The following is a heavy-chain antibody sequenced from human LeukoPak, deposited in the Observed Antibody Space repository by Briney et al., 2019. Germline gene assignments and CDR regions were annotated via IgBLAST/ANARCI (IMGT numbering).Heavy chain of an antibody. CDR2: IKPDNGET. V-gene: IGHV1-2*02. J-gene: IGHJ4*02. Sequence: ASVKVSCKASTLIGHYIHWVRRAPGQGLEWMGWIKPDNGETYYAQKFQGRVTLTRDTSQITVYMELRSLKSDDTAFYYCARDFDIGYFDSWGQGTLVTVSS. CDR1: TLIGHY. D-gene: IGHD2-15*01. CDR3: ARDFDIGYFDS.